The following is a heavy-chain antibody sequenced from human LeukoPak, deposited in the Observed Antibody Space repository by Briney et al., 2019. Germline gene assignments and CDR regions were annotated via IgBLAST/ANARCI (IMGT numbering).Heavy chain of an antibody. CDR3: ARALGDVHSSSGLTLWSGY. V-gene: IGHV1-2*02. CDR1: GYTFTGYY. J-gene: IGHJ4*02. Sequence: ASVKVSCKASGYTFTGYYMHWVRQAPGQGLEWMGWINPNSGGTNYAQKFQGRVTMTRDTSISTAYMELSRLRSDDTAVYYCARALGDVHSSSGLTLWSGYWGQGTLVTVSS. CDR2: INPNSGGT. D-gene: IGHD6-6*01.